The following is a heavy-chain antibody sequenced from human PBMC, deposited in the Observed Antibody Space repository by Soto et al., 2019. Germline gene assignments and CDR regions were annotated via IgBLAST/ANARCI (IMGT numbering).Heavy chain of an antibody. Sequence: GGSLRLSCAASGFTFSSYAMHWVRQAPGKGLEWVAVISYDGSNKYYADSVKGRFTISRDNSKNTLYLQMNSLRAEDTAVYYCARAGPTYYYGSGSYSPPFDYWGQGTLVTVSS. D-gene: IGHD3-10*01. J-gene: IGHJ4*02. CDR1: GFTFSSYA. CDR2: ISYDGSNK. V-gene: IGHV3-30-3*01. CDR3: ARAGPTYYYGSGSYSPPFDY.